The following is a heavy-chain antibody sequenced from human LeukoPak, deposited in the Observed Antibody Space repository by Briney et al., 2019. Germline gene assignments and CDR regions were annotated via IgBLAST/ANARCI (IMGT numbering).Heavy chain of an antibody. CDR2: IYPGDSDT. J-gene: IGHJ4*02. CDR1: GYSFSSYW. CDR3: ARLWVATLDS. Sequence: GESLKISCKGSGYSFSSYWIVWVRQLPGKGLEWMGIIYPGDSDTRYSPSFQGQVTISADKSISTAYLQWSSLKASDTAMYYCARLWVATLDSWGQGTLVTVSS. D-gene: IGHD5-12*01. V-gene: IGHV5-51*01.